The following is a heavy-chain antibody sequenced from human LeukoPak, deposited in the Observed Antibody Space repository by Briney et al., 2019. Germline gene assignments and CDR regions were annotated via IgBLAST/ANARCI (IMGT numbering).Heavy chain of an antibody. J-gene: IGHJ3*02. CDR3: ARESVGATWTDAFDI. CDR2: IWYDGSNK. Sequence: GRSLRLSCAASGFTFSSYGMHWVRQAPGKGLEWVAVIWYDGSNKYYADSVKGRFTISRDNSKNTLYLQTNSLRAEDTAVYYCARESVGATWTDAFDIWGQGTMVTVSS. V-gene: IGHV3-33*01. CDR1: GFTFSSYG. D-gene: IGHD1-26*01.